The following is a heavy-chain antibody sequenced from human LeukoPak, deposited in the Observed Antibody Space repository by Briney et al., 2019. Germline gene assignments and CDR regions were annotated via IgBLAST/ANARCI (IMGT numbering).Heavy chain of an antibody. J-gene: IGHJ4*02. CDR1: GYTFTSYG. CDR3: AREDQVDTAMVTYRY. D-gene: IGHD5-18*01. V-gene: IGHV1-18*01. Sequence: ASVQVSCKASGYTFTSYGISWVRQAPGQGLEWMGWISAYNGNTNYAQKHQGRVTMTTDTSTSTAYMELRSLRSDDTAVYYCAREDQVDTAMVTYRYWGQGTLVTVSS. CDR2: ISAYNGNT.